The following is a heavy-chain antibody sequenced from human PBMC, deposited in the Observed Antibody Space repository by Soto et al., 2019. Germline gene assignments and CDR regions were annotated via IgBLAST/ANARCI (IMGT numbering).Heavy chain of an antibody. CDR2: IWYDGSNK. Sequence: GGSLRLSCAASGFTFSSYGMHWVRQAPGKGLEWVAVIWYDGSNKYYADSVKGRFTISRDNSKNTLYLQMNSLRAEDTAVYYCARDTYYDFWSGYNHTNWFDPWGQGTLVTVSS. CDR1: GFTFSSYG. D-gene: IGHD3-3*01. CDR3: ARDTYYDFWSGYNHTNWFDP. V-gene: IGHV3-33*01. J-gene: IGHJ5*02.